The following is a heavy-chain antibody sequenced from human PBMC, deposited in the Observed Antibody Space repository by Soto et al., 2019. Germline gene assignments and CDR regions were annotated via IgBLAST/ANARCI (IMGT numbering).Heavy chain of an antibody. J-gene: IGHJ3*02. CDR1: GFTFSSYW. V-gene: IGHV3-7*03. CDR3: ARDLADFWSGYYSPDAFDI. D-gene: IGHD3-3*01. CDR2: IKQDGSEK. Sequence: EVQLVESGGGLVQPGGSLRLSCAASGFTFSSYWMSWVRQAPGKGLEWVANIKQDGSEKYYVDSVKGRFTISRDNAKNSLYLQMNSLRAEYTAVYYCARDLADFWSGYYSPDAFDIWGQGTMVTVSS.